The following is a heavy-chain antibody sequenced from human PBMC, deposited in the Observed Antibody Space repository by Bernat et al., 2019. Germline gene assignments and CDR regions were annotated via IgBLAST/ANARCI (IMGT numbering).Heavy chain of an antibody. J-gene: IGHJ3*02. CDR2: IVVCSGNT. D-gene: IGHD2-15*01. CDR3: AADRGYCSGGSCYSGGRTGHDAFDI. CDR1: GFTFTSSA. Sequence: QMQLVQSGPEVKKPGTSVKVSCKASGFTFTSSAVQWVRQARGQRLEWIGWIVVCSGNTNYAQKFQERVTITRDMSTSTAYMELSSLRSEDTAVYYCAADRGYCSGGSCYSGGRTGHDAFDIWGQGTMVTVSS. V-gene: IGHV1-58*01.